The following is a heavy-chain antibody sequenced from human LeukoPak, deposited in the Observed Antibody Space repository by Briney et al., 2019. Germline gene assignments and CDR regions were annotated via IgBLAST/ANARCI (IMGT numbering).Heavy chain of an antibody. Sequence: SETLSLTCAVYGGSFSGYYWSWIRQPPGKGLEWIGEINHSGSTNYNPSLKSRVTISVDTSKNQFSPKLSSVTAADTAVYYCARGHYYFDYWGQGTLVTVSS. CDR2: INHSGST. V-gene: IGHV4-34*01. CDR1: GGSFSGYY. CDR3: ARGHYYFDY. J-gene: IGHJ4*02.